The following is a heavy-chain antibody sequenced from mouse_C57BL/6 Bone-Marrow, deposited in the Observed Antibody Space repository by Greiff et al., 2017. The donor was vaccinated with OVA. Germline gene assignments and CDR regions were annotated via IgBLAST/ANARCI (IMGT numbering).Heavy chain of an antibody. CDR1: GYTFTSYW. CDR3: ANDGYYLYWYFDV. J-gene: IGHJ1*03. V-gene: IGHV1-64*01. D-gene: IGHD2-3*01. Sequence: QVQLQQPGAELVKPGASVKLSCKASGYTFTSYWMHWVKQRPGQGLEWIGMIHPTSGSTNYNEKFKSKATLTVDKSSSTAYMQLSSLTSEDSAVYYCANDGYYLYWYFDVWGTGTTVTVSA. CDR2: IHPTSGST.